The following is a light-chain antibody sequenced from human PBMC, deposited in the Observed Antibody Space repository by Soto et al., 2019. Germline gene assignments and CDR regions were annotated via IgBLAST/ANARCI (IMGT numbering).Light chain of an antibody. CDR1: QSVSSY. CDR3: QHRINWPLA. V-gene: IGKV3-11*01. CDR2: DAS. J-gene: IGKJ4*01. Sequence: EIVLTQSPATLSLSPGERATLSCRASQSVSSYLAWYQQKPGQAPRLLIYDASNSATDIPARFSGSGSGTDFTPTISSLEPDDCALYYCQHRINWPLAFGGGTKVEIK.